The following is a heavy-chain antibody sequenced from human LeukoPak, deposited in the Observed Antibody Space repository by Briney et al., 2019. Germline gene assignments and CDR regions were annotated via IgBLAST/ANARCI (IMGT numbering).Heavy chain of an antibody. CDR3: VAGTTY. D-gene: IGHD6-19*01. V-gene: IGHV3-48*03. J-gene: IGHJ4*02. CDR2: ISSSGDSI. Sequence: GGSLRLSCAASGFTYSTYEMNWVRQAPGKGLEWVSYISSSGDSIYYADSVKGRFTISRDNAKNSLYLQMNSLRAEDTAVYWAVAGTTYWGQGTLVTVPS. CDR1: GFTYSTYE.